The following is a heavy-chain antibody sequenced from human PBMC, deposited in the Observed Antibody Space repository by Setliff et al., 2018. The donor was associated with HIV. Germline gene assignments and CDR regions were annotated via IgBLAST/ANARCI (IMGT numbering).Heavy chain of an antibody. CDR1: GGTFSSYG. V-gene: IGHV1-69*10. D-gene: IGHD3-22*01. CDR3: ARDYSPTFYYYDSSGTFDY. J-gene: IGHJ4*02. Sequence: GASVKVSCKASGGTFSSYGISWARQAPGQGLEWMGGIIPILGIANYAQKFQGRVTITADESTSTAYMELSSLRSEDTAVYYCARDYSPTFYYYDSSGTFDYWGQGTLVTVSS. CDR2: IIPILGIA.